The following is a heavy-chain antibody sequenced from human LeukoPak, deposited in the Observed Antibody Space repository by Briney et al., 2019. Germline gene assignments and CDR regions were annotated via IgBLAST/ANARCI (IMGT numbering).Heavy chain of an antibody. Sequence: GASVKVSCKASGYTFTSYGISWVRQAPGQGLEWMGWISAYNGNTDYAQKLQGRVTMTTDTSTSTAYMELRSLRSDDTAVYYCARDSGSIAVAGTLYYFDYWGQGTLVTVSS. D-gene: IGHD6-19*01. CDR2: ISAYNGNT. J-gene: IGHJ4*02. V-gene: IGHV1-18*01. CDR3: ARDSGSIAVAGTLYYFDY. CDR1: GYTFTSYG.